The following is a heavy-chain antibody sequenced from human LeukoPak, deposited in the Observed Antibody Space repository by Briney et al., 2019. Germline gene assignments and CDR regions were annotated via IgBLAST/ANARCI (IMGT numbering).Heavy chain of an antibody. D-gene: IGHD3-3*01. CDR1: SGSISSSSYY. V-gene: IGHV4-39*01. Sequence: SETLSLTCTVSSGSISSSSYYWGWIRQPPGQGLEWIGSIYYTGSTYYKPSLKSRVTISVDTSKNQFSLKLSSVTAADTAIYYCAKQGRRMGYDFWSGYRHFDYWGQGTLATVSS. J-gene: IGHJ4*02. CDR2: IYYTGST. CDR3: AKQGRRMGYDFWSGYRHFDY.